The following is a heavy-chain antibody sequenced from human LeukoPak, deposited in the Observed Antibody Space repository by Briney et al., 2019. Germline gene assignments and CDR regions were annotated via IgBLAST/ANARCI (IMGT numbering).Heavy chain of an antibody. CDR3: ASAPISAAGFSFYFYGMDV. Sequence: SQTLSLTCSVSGGSISSSGYYWNWIRQPPGRGLEWIGSMSYSGSTFYSPSLKSRVSMPLDKPKSQFSLRVSSVRAADTAVYYCASAPISAAGFSFYFYGMDVWGKGTTVTVSS. J-gene: IGHJ6*04. V-gene: IGHV4-30-4*01. CDR1: GGSISSSGYY. CDR2: MSYSGST. D-gene: IGHD6-13*01.